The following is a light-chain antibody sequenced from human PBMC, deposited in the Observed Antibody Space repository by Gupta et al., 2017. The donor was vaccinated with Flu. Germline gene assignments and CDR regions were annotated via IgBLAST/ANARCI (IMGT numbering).Light chain of an antibody. J-gene: IGKJ4*01. CDR2: DAS. CDR1: QDISNY. Sequence: PASLSAAIGDRVTITCQASQDISNYLNWYQQRPGKAPNLLIYDASNLETGVPSRFSGSRSGTDVTFTISSLQPEDIATYYCQQYDNLLLTFGGGTRVDIK. CDR3: QQYDNLLLT. V-gene: IGKV1-33*01.